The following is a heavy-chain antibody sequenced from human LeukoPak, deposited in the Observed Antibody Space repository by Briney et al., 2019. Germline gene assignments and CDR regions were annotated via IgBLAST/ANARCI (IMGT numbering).Heavy chain of an antibody. CDR2: IFHSGST. CDR1: GYSISSGYY. V-gene: IGHV4-38-2*01. Sequence: KPSETLSPTCAVSGYSISSGYYWGWIRQPPGKGLEWIGSIFHSGSTYYNPSLKSRVNMSVDTSKNQISLKLSSVTAADTAVYYCARASGSYGSGSYYYYGMDVWGKGTTVTVSS. J-gene: IGHJ6*04. D-gene: IGHD3-10*01. CDR3: ARASGSYGSGSYYYYGMDV.